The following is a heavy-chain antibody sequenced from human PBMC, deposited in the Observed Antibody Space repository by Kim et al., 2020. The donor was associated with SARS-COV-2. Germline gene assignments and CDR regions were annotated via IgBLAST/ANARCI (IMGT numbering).Heavy chain of an antibody. J-gene: IGHJ3*02. D-gene: IGHD3-22*01. CDR3: ARDDNSGYSAFDI. CDR2: INTNTGNP. V-gene: IGHV7-4-1*02. Sequence: ASVKVSCKASGYTFTYYAINWVRQAPGQGLEWMGWINTNTGNPTYAQGFTGRFVFSLDTSVSTAYLQISSLKAEDTAVYYCARDDNSGYSAFDIWGQGTMLTVSS. CDR1: GYTFTYYA.